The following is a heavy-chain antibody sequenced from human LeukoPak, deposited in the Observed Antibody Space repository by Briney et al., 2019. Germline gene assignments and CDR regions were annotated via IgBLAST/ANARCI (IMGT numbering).Heavy chain of an antibody. J-gene: IGHJ5*02. Sequence: SETLSLTCTVSGGSMSSNYWSWIRQPPGKGLEWIGYIYYSGSTNYNPSLKSRVSISVDASKNQFSLRPNSVTAADTAVYYCARDSGGSGYLWFDPWGQGTLVTVSS. CDR1: GGSMSSNY. CDR2: IYYSGST. CDR3: ARDSGGSGYLWFDP. D-gene: IGHD3-3*01. V-gene: IGHV4-59*01.